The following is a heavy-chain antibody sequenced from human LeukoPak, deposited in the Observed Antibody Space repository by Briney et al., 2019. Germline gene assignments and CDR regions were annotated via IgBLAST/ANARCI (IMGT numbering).Heavy chain of an antibody. CDR3: ARGIQLLPYY. D-gene: IGHD2-2*01. V-gene: IGHV4-39*01. CDR1: GGSISSSSYY. J-gene: IGHJ4*02. Sequence: PSETLSLTCTVSGGSISSSSYYWGWIRQPPGKGLEWIGIIYYSGSTYYNPSLKSRVTISVDTSKNQFSLKLSSVTAADTAVYYCARGIQLLPYYWGQGTLVTVSS. CDR2: IYYSGST.